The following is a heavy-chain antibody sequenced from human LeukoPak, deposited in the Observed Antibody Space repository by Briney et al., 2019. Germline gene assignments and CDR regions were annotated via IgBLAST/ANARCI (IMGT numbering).Heavy chain of an antibody. CDR1: GFTFSSYI. CDR3: ARQYYYDSSGYYDAYFQH. J-gene: IGHJ1*01. CDR2: ISSSSSYI. D-gene: IGHD3-22*01. Sequence: PGGSLRLSCAASGFTFSSYIMNWVRQAPGKGLEWVSSISSSSSYIYYADSVRGRFTISRDNAKNSLYLQMNSLRAEDTAVYYCARQYYYDSSGYYDAYFQHWGQGTLVTVSS. V-gene: IGHV3-21*01.